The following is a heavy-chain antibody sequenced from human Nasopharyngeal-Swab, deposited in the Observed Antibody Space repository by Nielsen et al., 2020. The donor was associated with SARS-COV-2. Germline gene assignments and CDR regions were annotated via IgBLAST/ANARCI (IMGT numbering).Heavy chain of an antibody. D-gene: IGHD6-25*01. CDR2: IIHTGVT. Sequence: SETLSLTCAVYSGSFSGYYWSWVRQPPGKGLEWIGEIIHTGVTNYNPSLKSRVTMSIDASRGQFSLSLSSVTAADTAVYYCAKGRQRLPFDAFDIWGQGTVVTVSS. CDR3: AKGRQRLPFDAFDI. CDR1: SGSFSGYY. J-gene: IGHJ3*02. V-gene: IGHV4-34*12.